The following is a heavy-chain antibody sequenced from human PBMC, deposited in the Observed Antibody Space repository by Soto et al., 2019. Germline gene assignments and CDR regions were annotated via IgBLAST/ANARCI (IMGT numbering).Heavy chain of an antibody. D-gene: IGHD6-6*01. CDR3: AREYSSSSGKAFDI. V-gene: IGHV1-2*02. CDR1: GYTFTGYY. Sequence: ASVKVSCKASGYTFTGYYMHWLRQAPGQGLEWMGWINPNSGGTNYPQKFQGRVTMTRDTSISTAYMELSRLTSDDTAVYYCAREYSSSSGKAFDIWGRGTMVTVSS. CDR2: INPNSGGT. J-gene: IGHJ3*02.